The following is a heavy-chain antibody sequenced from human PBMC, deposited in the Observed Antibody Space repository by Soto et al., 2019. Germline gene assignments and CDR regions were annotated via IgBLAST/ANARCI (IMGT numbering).Heavy chain of an antibody. CDR3: ARDLGSIRITFGGVIVPGYFDY. D-gene: IGHD3-16*02. CDR2: ISGSSRTYI. Sequence: GGSLRLSCAASGFIFSSYSMNWVRQAPGKGLEWVSSISGSSRTYIKYADSVKGRFTISRDNAKNSLYLHMNSLRAEDTAVYYCARDLGSIRITFGGVIVPGYFDYWGQGTPVTVSS. V-gene: IGHV3-21*01. J-gene: IGHJ4*02. CDR1: GFIFSSYS.